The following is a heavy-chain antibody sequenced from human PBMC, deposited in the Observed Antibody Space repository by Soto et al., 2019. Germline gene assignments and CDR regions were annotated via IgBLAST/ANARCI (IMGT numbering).Heavy chain of an antibody. V-gene: IGHV3-64D*06. CDR2: ISSDAGST. J-gene: IGHJ4*02. CDR1: GFTFSSYG. CDR3: VKEKKFRPMDLDY. Sequence: PGGSLRLSCSASGFTFSSYGMNWVRQTPGKGLEFVSGISSDAGSTNYADSVKGRFTISRDNSKSTVYLQMSSLRVEDTAVYYCVKEKKFRPMDLDYWGQGTLVTVSS. D-gene: IGHD2-2*03.